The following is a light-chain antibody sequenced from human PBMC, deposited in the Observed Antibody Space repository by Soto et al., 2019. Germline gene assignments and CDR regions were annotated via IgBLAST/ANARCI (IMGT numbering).Light chain of an antibody. J-gene: IGKJ5*01. CDR1: QGISSY. Sequence: DIQLTQSPSFLSASVGDRVTITCRASQGISSYLAWYQQKPGKAPKLLIYAASTLQSGVPSRFSGSGSGTEFTLTLSSLQPEDFATYYCQQLNSYPLGQGTRLEIK. V-gene: IGKV1-9*01. CDR3: QQLNSYP. CDR2: AAS.